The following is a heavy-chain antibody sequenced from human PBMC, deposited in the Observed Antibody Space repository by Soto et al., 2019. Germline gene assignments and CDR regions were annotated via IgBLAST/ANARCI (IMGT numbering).Heavy chain of an antibody. Sequence: SETLSLTCAVYGGSFSGYYWSWIRQPPGKGLEWIGEINHSGGTNYNPSLKSRVTISVDTSKNQFSLKLSSVTAADTAVYYCASSTRYCGGDCYDYWGQGTLVTVSS. V-gene: IGHV4-34*01. D-gene: IGHD2-21*01. CDR3: ASSTRYCGGDCYDY. J-gene: IGHJ4*02. CDR1: GGSFSGYY. CDR2: INHSGGT.